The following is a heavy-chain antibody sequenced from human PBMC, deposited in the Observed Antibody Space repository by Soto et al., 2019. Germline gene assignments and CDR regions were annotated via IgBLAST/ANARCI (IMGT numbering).Heavy chain of an antibody. CDR3: AKDFGDIVVVVLAPYGMDV. CDR2: ISGSGEST. V-gene: IGHV3-23*01. CDR1: GFSFNNYA. D-gene: IGHD2-15*01. Sequence: GGSLRLSCAASGFSFNNYAMNSVRQAPGKGLEWVSVISGSGESTYYADSVKGRFTISRDNSKNTLYLQMNSLRAEDTAVYFCAKDFGDIVVVVLAPYGMDVWGQGTTVTVSS. J-gene: IGHJ6*02.